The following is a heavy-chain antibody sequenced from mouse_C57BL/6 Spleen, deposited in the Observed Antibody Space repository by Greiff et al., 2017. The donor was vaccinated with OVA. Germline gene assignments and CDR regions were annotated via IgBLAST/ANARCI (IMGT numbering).Heavy chain of an antibody. Sequence: VQLQESGPGLVQPSQSLSITCTVSGFSLTSYGVHWVRQSPGKGLEWLGVLWSGGSTDYNAAFISRLSISKDNSKSQVFFKMNSLQADDTAIYYCARITVAANYYAMDYWGQGTSVTVSS. CDR2: LWSGGST. CDR3: ARITVAANYYAMDY. J-gene: IGHJ4*01. V-gene: IGHV2-2*01. CDR1: GFSLTSYG. D-gene: IGHD1-1*01.